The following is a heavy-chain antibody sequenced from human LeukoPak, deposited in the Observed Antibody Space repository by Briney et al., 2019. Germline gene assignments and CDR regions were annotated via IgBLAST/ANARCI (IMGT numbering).Heavy chain of an antibody. V-gene: IGHV3-7*01. CDR1: RFTFSNYW. CDR3: AKDVRSGYFDY. CDR2: IKQDGSNA. Sequence: PGGSLRLSCVASRFTFSNYWMHWVRQAPGRGLEWVANIKQDGSNAYYVDSVKGRFTISRDDSKNTVYLQMNSLRADDTAVYYCAKDVRSGYFDYWGQGTLVTVSS. D-gene: IGHD3-22*01. J-gene: IGHJ4*02.